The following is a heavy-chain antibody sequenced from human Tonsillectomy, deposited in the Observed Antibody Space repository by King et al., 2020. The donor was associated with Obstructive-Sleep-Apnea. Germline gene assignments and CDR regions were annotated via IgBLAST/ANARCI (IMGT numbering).Heavy chain of an antibody. CDR1: GFTFSSYS. V-gene: IGHV3-21*01. CDR2: ISSSSSYI. D-gene: IGHD2-15*01. CDR3: AGDLYCSGGTCYTVLGY. Sequence: VQLVESGGGLVKPGGSLRLSCAASGFTFSSYSMNWVRQAPGKGLEWVSSISSSSSYIYYADSVKGRFTISRDNAKNPLYLQMNSLRAEDTAVYYCAGDLYCSGGTCYTVLGYWGQGTLVTVSS. J-gene: IGHJ4*02.